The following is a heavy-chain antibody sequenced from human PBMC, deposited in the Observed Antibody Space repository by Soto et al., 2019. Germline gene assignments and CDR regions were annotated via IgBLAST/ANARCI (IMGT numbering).Heavy chain of an antibody. V-gene: IGHV4-34*01. Sequence: LSLTCAVYCGSFSGYYWIWIRQPPVKVLEWIGEINHSGSTNYNPSLKSRVTISVDTSKNQFSLKLSSVTAADTAVYYCARADRRGHSYVANNWFDPWGQGTLVTVSS. CDR2: INHSGST. J-gene: IGHJ5*02. CDR1: CGSFSGYY. D-gene: IGHD5-18*01. CDR3: ARADRRGHSYVANNWFDP.